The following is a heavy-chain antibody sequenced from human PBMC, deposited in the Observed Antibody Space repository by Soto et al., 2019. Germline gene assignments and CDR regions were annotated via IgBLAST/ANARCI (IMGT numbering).Heavy chain of an antibody. V-gene: IGHV3-21*01. D-gene: IGHD5-18*01. CDR2: ITSSSSYI. CDR3: ATDRGYSYGLYYYDMDV. CDR1: GFTFSTYS. Sequence: GGSLRLSCTASGFTFSTYSMNWVRQAPGKGLEWVSSITSSSSYIYYADSVRARFTISRDNATNSVYLQVSSLRAEDTAVYYCATDRGYSYGLYYYDMDVWGQGTTVTVSS. J-gene: IGHJ6*02.